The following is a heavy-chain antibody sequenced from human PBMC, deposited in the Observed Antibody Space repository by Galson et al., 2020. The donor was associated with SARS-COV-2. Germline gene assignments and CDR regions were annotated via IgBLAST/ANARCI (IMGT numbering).Heavy chain of an antibody. CDR3: ARTVWAYMVRGAYFDY. J-gene: IGHJ4*02. V-gene: IGHV3-7*01. CDR1: GFTFSSYW. CDR2: IKQDGSEK. Sequence: GGSLRLSCAASGFTFSSYWMSWVRQAPGKGLEWVANIKQDGSEKYYVDSVKGRFTISRDNAKNSLYLQMNSLRAEDTAVYYCARTVWAYMVRGAYFDYWGQGTLVTVSS. D-gene: IGHD3-10*01.